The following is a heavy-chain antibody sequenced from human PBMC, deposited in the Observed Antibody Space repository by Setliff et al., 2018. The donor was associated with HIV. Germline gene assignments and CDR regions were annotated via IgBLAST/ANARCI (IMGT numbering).Heavy chain of an antibody. D-gene: IGHD3-22*01. V-gene: IGHV1-24*01. CDR2: FDTEDGET. CDR1: GYSLTDLS. J-gene: IGHJ1*01. Sequence: ASVKVSCKVSGYSLTDLSIHWVRQAPGKGLEWMGGFDTEDGETDYAQKLQGRVTMTEDTSTDTAYMELSSLRSEDTAMYYCATIRAYYYDSSGQEYFQYWGHGTLVTVSS. CDR3: ATIRAYYYDSSGQEYFQY.